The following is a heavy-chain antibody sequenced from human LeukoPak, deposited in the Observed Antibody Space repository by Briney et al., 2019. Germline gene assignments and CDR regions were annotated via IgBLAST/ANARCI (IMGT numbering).Heavy chain of an antibody. CDR2: IYHSGST. V-gene: IGHV4-4*02. CDR1: GGSISSSNW. CDR3: ARLSGYDPTRRAFDY. D-gene: IGHD5-12*01. Sequence: SGTLSLTCAVSGGSISSSNWWSWVRQPPGKGLEWIGEIYHSGSTNYNPSLKSRVTISVDKSKNQFSLKLSSVTAADTAVYYCARLSGYDPTRRAFDYWGQGTLVTVSS. J-gene: IGHJ4*02.